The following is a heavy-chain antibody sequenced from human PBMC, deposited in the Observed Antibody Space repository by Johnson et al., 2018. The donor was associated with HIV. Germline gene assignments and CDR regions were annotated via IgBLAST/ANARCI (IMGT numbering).Heavy chain of an antibody. CDR2: ISYDGSNK. J-gene: IGHJ3*02. Sequence: QVQLVESGEGVVQPGRSLRLSCAASGFTFSSYAMHWVRQAPGKGLEWVAVISYDGSNKYYADSVKGRFTISRDNSKNTLYLQMSSLRAEDTAIYYCARDSGKWSGVRFAFDIWGQGTMVTVSS. CDR1: GFTFSSYA. CDR3: ARDSGKWSGVRFAFDI. V-gene: IGHV3-30-3*01. D-gene: IGHD3-10*01.